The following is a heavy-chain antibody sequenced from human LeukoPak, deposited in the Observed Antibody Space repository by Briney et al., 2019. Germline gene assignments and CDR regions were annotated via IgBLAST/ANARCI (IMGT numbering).Heavy chain of an antibody. J-gene: IGHJ3*02. D-gene: IGHD2-2*01. CDR1: GGSISSYY. CDR3: ARAKAYCSSTSWCWAFDI. V-gene: IGHV4-59*01. CDR2: IYYSGST. Sequence: SETLSLTCTVSGGSISSYYWSWIRQPPGKGLEWIGYIYYSGSTNYNPSLKSRVTISVDTSKNQFSLKLSSVTAADTAVYYCARAKAYCSSTSWCWAFDIWGQGTMVTVSS.